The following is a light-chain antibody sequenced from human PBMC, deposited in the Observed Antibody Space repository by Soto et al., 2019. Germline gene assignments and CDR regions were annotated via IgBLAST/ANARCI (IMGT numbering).Light chain of an antibody. Sequence: SYELTQPPSMSVSPEQTARITCSGDALPKHFAYWYQQKPAQAPLLVIYKDTERPSGIPERFSGSNSGTTVTLTISGVQAEDEADYYCLSPDISGTSWVFGGGTQLTVL. J-gene: IGLJ3*02. CDR2: KDT. CDR1: ALPKHF. V-gene: IGLV3-25*02. CDR3: LSPDISGTSWV.